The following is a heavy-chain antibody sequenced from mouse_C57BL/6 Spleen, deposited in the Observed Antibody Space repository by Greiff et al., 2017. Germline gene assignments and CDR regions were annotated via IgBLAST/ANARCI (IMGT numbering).Heavy chain of an antibody. V-gene: IGHV14-3*01. J-gene: IGHJ4*01. CDR1: GFNIKNTY. Sequence: EVQLQESVAELVRPGASVKLSCTASGFNIKNTYMHWVKQRPEQGLEWIGRIDPANGNTKYAPKFQGKATITADTSSNTAYLQLSSLTSEDTAIYYCARWAIYYYGSRDAMDYWGQGTSVTVSS. CDR3: ARWAIYYYGSRDAMDY. D-gene: IGHD1-1*01. CDR2: IDPANGNT.